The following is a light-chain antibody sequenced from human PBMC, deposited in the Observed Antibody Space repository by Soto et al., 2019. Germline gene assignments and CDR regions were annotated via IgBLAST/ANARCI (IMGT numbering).Light chain of an antibody. V-gene: IGKV3-20*01. Sequence: EIVLTQSPGTLSLSPGERATLSCRASQSVTSTYLAWYLQKPGQASRLLIYGASNRATGIPDRFSGSGSGTDFTLTISRLEPEDFAVYYCQQYGSSPLTFGGGPRWISN. CDR2: GAS. J-gene: IGKJ4*01. CDR1: QSVTSTY. CDR3: QQYGSSPLT.